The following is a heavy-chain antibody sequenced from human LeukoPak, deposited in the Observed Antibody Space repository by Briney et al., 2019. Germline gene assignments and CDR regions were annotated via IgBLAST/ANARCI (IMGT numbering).Heavy chain of an antibody. J-gene: IGHJ4*02. Sequence: ASVKVSCKASGYTFTTYDLSWVRRAPGQGLEWMGWISTYTGNAKYSQKLQDRVTMTTDTSTSTGYMESRGLTSDDPAVYYCARLDRMAEIDFWGQGTLVIVSA. CDR3: ARLDRMAEIDF. V-gene: IGHV1-18*01. CDR2: ISTYTGNA. CDR1: GYTFTTYD. D-gene: IGHD1-14*01.